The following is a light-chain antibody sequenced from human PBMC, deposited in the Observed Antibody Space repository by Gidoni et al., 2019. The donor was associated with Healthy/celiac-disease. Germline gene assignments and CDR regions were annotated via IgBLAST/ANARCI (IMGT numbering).Light chain of an antibody. J-gene: IGLJ2*01. CDR2: SNN. V-gene: IGLV1-47*02. CDR1: SSNIGSNY. CDR3: AAWDDSLSVVV. Sequence: QSVLPQPPSASGTPGQRVTISCSGSSSNIGSNYVYWYQQLPGTAPKLLIYSNNQRPAGVPDRFSGSKSGTSASLAISGLRSEDEADYYCAAWDDSLSVVVFGGGTKLTVL.